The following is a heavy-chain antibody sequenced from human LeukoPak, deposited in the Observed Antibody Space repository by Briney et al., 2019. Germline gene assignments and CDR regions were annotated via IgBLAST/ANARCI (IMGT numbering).Heavy chain of an antibody. CDR1: GFTFCSDW. J-gene: IGHJ6*02. V-gene: IGHV3-15*01. CDR2: IKSKTDGGTT. Sequence: PGGSLRLSCAASGFTFCSDWMSWVRQAPGKGLEWVGRIKSKTDGGTTDYAAPVKGRFTISRDDSKNTLYLQMNSLKTEDTAVYYCTTDIVGANWWDYDYYGMDVWGQGTTVTVSS. D-gene: IGHD1-26*01. CDR3: TTDIVGANWWDYDYYGMDV.